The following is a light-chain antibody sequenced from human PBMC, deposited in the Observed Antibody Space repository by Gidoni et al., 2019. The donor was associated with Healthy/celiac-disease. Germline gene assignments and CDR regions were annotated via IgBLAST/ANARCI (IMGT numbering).Light chain of an antibody. V-gene: IGKV1-39*01. Sequence: DIQMTQSPSSLSASVGDRVTITCRASQSISSYLNWYQQKPGKAPKLLIYAASSLQSGVPSRFSGSGSGTDFTLTISILQPEDFATYYCQQSYSTPRYTFXQXTKLEIK. CDR1: QSISSY. CDR2: AAS. CDR3: QQSYSTPRYT. J-gene: IGKJ2*01.